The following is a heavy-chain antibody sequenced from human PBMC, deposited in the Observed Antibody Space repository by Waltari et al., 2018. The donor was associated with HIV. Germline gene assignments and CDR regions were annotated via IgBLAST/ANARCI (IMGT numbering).Heavy chain of an antibody. CDR2: IYYSGST. J-gene: IGHJ2*01. D-gene: IGHD1-26*01. CDR1: GASLSNSNYL. Sequence: QLQLQESGPGLVKPSETLSLTCTVTGASLSNSNYLWGWICQPPGKGLEWIGRIYYSGSTYYNPSLKSRVTISVDTSKNQFSLKVNSVTAADTAVYYCARHALRVGAAYWSFDLWGRGTLVTVSS. CDR3: ARHALRVGAAYWSFDL. V-gene: IGHV4-39*01.